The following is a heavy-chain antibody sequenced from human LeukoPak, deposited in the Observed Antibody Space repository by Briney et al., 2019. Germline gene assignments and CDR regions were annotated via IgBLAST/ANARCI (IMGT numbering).Heavy chain of an antibody. D-gene: IGHD3-10*01. CDR3: AKGGVTMVRGAIKSYYYYMDV. Sequence: SGGSLRLSCAASGFIFDDYTMHWVRQAPGKGLEWVSLISWDGGSTYYADSVKGRFTISRDNSKNSLYLQMNSLRSEDTALYYCAKGGVTMVRGAIKSYYYYMDVWGKGTTVTVSS. CDR1: GFIFDDYT. V-gene: IGHV3-43*01. CDR2: ISWDGGST. J-gene: IGHJ6*03.